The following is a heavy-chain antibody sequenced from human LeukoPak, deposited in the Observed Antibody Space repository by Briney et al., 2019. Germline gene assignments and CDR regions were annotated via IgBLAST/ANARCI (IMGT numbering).Heavy chain of an antibody. Sequence: GGSPRLSCAASGFTFSSYWMSWVRQAPGKGLEWVANIKQDGSEKYYVDSVKGRFTISRDNAKNSLYLQMNSLRAEDTAVYYCARSAAGTKGDSAFDYWGQGTLVTVSS. V-gene: IGHV3-7*01. CDR3: ARSAAGTKGDSAFDY. J-gene: IGHJ4*02. CDR1: GFTFSSYW. D-gene: IGHD6-13*01. CDR2: IKQDGSEK.